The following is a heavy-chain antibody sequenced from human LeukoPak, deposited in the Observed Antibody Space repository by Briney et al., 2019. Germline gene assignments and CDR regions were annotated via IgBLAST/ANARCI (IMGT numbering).Heavy chain of an antibody. V-gene: IGHV4-59*01. J-gene: IGHJ4*02. Sequence: SETLSLTCTVSGGSIRSYYWNWIRQPPGKGLEWIGYIYYSGSTNYNPSLKSRVSISVDTSRNQFSLKMNSVTAADTAVYYCARGATTVTTPVDYWGQGTLVTVSS. CDR1: GGSIRSYY. D-gene: IGHD4-17*01. CDR2: IYYSGST. CDR3: ARGATTVTTPVDY.